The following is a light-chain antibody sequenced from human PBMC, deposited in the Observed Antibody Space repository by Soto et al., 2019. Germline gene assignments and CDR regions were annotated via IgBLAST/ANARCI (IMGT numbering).Light chain of an antibody. CDR3: SSYTSSITWV. CDR1: SSDVGGYNY. V-gene: IGLV2-14*01. CDR2: EVS. Sequence: QSALTQPASVSGSPGQSITISCTGTSSDVGGYNYVSWYQQHPGKAPKLMIYEVSNRPSGVSNRFSGSKSGNTASLTISGLQAEDEADYYCSSYTSSITWVFGGGTKPTVL. J-gene: IGLJ3*02.